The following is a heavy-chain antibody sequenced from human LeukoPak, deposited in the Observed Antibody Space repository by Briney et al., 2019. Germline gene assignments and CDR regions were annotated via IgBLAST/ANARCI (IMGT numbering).Heavy chain of an antibody. V-gene: IGHV3-20*04. J-gene: IGHJ4*02. Sequence: PGGSLRLSCAASGFTFDDYGMSWVRQAPGKGLEWVSGINWNGGSTGYADSVKGRFTISRDNAKNSLYLQMNSLRAEDTALYYCARVGEEQGITIFGVVTEYYFDYWGQGTLVTVSS. CDR2: INWNGGST. CDR3: ARVGEEQGITIFGVVTEYYFDY. CDR1: GFTFDDYG. D-gene: IGHD3-3*01.